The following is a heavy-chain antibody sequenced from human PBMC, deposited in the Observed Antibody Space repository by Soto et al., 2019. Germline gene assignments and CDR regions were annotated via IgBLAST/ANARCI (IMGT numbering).Heavy chain of an antibody. CDR2: ISSSSST. CDR1: GFTFSTYS. Sequence: EVQLVESGGGLVQPGGSLRLSCVASGFTFSTYSMNWVRQAPGKGLEWISYISSSSSTTYADSVKGRFTISRDNAKNSLYLQMNSLRDEDTAVYYCARTIWSGYFQADYWVQGTLVTVSS. CDR3: ARTIWSGYFQADY. V-gene: IGHV3-48*02. J-gene: IGHJ4*02. D-gene: IGHD3-3*01.